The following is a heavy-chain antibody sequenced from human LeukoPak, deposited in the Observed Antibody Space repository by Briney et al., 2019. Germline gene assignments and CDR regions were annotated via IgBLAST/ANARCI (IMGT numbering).Heavy chain of an antibody. CDR3: ARASGYCSGGSCYSIVGGYYFDY. CDR1: GFTFSSYG. V-gene: IGHV3-30*03. Sequence: GRSLRLSCAASGFTFSSYGMHWVRQAPGKGLEWVAVISYDGSNKYYADSVKGRFTISRDNSKNTLYLQMNSLRAEDTAVYYCARASGYCSGGSCYSIVGGYYFDYWGQGTLVTVSS. J-gene: IGHJ4*02. D-gene: IGHD2-15*01. CDR2: ISYDGSNK.